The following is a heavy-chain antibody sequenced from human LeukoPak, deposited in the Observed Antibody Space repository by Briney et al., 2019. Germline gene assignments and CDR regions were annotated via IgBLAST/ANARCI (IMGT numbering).Heavy chain of an antibody. Sequence: SETLSLTCTVSGGSISSYYWSWIRQPPGKGLEWIGYIYYSGSTNYNPSLKSRVTISVDTSKNQFSLKLSSVTAADTAVYYRARDGAVAGTVAFDIWGQGTMVTVSS. CDR1: GGSISSYY. J-gene: IGHJ3*02. D-gene: IGHD6-19*01. V-gene: IGHV4-59*01. CDR3: ARDGAVAGTVAFDI. CDR2: IYYSGST.